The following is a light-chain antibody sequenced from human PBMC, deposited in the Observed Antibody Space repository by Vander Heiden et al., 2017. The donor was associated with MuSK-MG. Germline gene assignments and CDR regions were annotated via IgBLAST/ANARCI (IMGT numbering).Light chain of an antibody. CDR2: NNN. CDR1: RSNIGSNT. J-gene: IGLJ3*02. CDR3: AAWDDSLNGVV. Sequence: QSVLTQPPSASGTPGQRVTISCSGSRSNIGSNTVNWYQQLPGTAPKLLIDNNNQRPSGVPDRFSGSKSGTSASLAISGLQSEEEAEYYCAAWDDSLNGVVFGGGTKLTVL. V-gene: IGLV1-44*01.